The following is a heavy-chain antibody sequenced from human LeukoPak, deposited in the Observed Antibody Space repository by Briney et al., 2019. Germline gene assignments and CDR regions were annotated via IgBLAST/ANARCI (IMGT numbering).Heavy chain of an antibody. J-gene: IGHJ4*02. CDR2: IYASGST. D-gene: IGHD1-14*01. CDR3: ARSISGGAPFFDY. Sequence: SETLSLTCTVSGGSISTYYWSWIRQPAGKGLEWIGRIYASGSTNYNPSLKSRVTMSVDTSKNQSSLKLSSVTAADTAVYYCARSISGGAPFFDYWGQGTLVTVSS. V-gene: IGHV4-4*07. CDR1: GGSISTYY.